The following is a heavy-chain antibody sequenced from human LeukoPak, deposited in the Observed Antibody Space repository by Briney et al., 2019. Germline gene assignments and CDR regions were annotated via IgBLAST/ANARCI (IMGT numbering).Heavy chain of an antibody. D-gene: IGHD3-10*01. CDR3: ARYGLFSFDY. V-gene: IGHV4-59*08. CDR1: GGSLNNLY. Sequence: SETLSLTCTVSGGSLNNLYWSWIRQPPGKALEWIGYIYYSGNTNYNPSLKSGVSISVDTSKNQFSLKLTPVTAADTAVYYCARYGLFSFDYWGQGTLVTVSS. J-gene: IGHJ4*02. CDR2: IYYSGNT.